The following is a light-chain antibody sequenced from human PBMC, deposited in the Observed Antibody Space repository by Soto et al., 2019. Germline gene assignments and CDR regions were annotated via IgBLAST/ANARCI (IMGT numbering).Light chain of an antibody. CDR3: QQRQYWPPIT. Sequence: VLTQSPATLSLSPGERATLSCRASLDVNSYLVWYQQKPGQAPRLLIYDASNRAAGIPARFSGSGSGTDFTLTISSLEPEDFAIYYCQQRQYWPPITFGQGTRLEIK. CDR2: DAS. CDR1: LDVNSY. J-gene: IGKJ5*01. V-gene: IGKV3-11*01.